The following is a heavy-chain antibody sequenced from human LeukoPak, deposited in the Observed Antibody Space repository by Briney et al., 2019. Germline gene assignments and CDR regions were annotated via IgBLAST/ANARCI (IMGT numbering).Heavy chain of an antibody. CDR2: AGNGNT. Sequence: AGNGNTKYSQKLQGRVTMTTDTSTSTAYMELRSLRSDDTAVYYCARSQRATPDYYYGMDVWGQGTTVTVSS. CDR3: ARSQRATPDYYYGMDV. V-gene: IGHV1-18*01. J-gene: IGHJ6*02. D-gene: IGHD2-2*01.